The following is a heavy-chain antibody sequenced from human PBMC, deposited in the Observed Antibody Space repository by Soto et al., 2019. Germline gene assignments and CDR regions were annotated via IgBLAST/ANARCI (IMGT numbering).Heavy chain of an antibody. Sequence: ASVKVSCKASGGTFSSYAISWVRQAPGQGLEWMGLISAINGKTNYAQKLQGRVTITTDTSTSTAYMELRSLRSDDTAVYYCARAFTVDYYYYYMDVWGKGTTVTVSS. CDR3: ARAFTVDYYYYYMDV. V-gene: IGHV1-18*01. CDR1: GGTFSSYA. CDR2: ISAINGKT. D-gene: IGHD4-17*01. J-gene: IGHJ6*03.